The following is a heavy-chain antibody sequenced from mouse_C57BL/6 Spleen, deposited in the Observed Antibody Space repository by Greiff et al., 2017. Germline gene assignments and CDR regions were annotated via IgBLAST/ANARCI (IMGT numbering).Heavy chain of an antibody. J-gene: IGHJ4*01. CDR3: ARGDTTVVPYAMDY. V-gene: IGHV1-20*01. CDR2: INPYNGDT. Sequence: EVQLQQSGPELVKPGDSVKISCKASGYSFTGYVMNWVMQSHGKSLEWIGRINPYNGDTFSNQKFKGKATLTVDKSSSTAHMELRSLTSEDSAVXYCARGDTTVVPYAMDYWGQGTSVTVSS. D-gene: IGHD1-1*01. CDR1: GYSFTGYV.